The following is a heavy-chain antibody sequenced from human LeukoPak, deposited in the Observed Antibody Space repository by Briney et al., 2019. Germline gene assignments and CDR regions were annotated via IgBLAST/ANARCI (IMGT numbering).Heavy chain of an antibody. J-gene: IGHJ5*02. D-gene: IGHD6-13*01. CDR3: ARDSSSWYNWFDP. Sequence: GGSLRLSCAASGFTVSSNYMSWVRQAPGKGLEGVSVIYSGGSTYYADSVKGRFTISRDNSKNTLYLQMNSLRAEDTAVYYCARDSSSWYNWFDPWGQGTLVTVSS. CDR2: IYSGGST. CDR1: GFTVSSNY. V-gene: IGHV3-66*02.